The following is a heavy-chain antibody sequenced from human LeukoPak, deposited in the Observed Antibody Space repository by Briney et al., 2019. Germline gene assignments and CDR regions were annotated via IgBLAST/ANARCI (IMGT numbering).Heavy chain of an antibody. CDR2: IIPIFGTA. V-gene: IGHV1-69*13. CDR3: ARDGPAGGWTNWFDP. CDR1: GGTFSSYA. D-gene: IGHD6-19*01. J-gene: IGHJ5*02. Sequence: SVKVSCKASGGTFSSYAISWVRQAPGQGLEWMGGIIPIFGTANYARKFQGRVTITADESTSTAYMELSSLRSEDTAVYYCARDGPAGGWTNWFDPWGQGTLVTVSS.